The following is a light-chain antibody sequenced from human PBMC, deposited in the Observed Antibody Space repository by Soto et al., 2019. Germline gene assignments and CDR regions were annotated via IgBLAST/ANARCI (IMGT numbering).Light chain of an antibody. CDR3: LLSYSGARV. J-gene: IGLJ3*02. V-gene: IGLV7-46*01. CDR2: DTS. CDR1: TGAVTSGHY. Sequence: QAVVTQEPSLTVSPGGTVTLTCGSSTGAVTSGHYPSWFQQKPGQAPRPLIYDTSNKHSWTPARFSGSLLGGKAALTLSGAQPEDEAEYYCLLSYSGARVFGGGTQLTVL.